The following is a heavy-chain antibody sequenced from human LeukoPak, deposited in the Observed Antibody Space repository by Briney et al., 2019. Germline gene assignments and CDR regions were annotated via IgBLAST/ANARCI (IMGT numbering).Heavy chain of an antibody. Sequence: SETLSLTCAVYGGSFSGYYWSWIRQPPGKGLEWIGEINHSGSTNYNPSLKSRVTISVDTSRNQFSLKLSSVTASDTAVYYCARQIRYCSSSSCLKYFDSWGQGTLVTVSS. V-gene: IGHV4-34*01. J-gene: IGHJ4*02. CDR2: INHSGST. CDR1: GGSFSGYY. D-gene: IGHD2-2*01. CDR3: ARQIRYCSSSSCLKYFDS.